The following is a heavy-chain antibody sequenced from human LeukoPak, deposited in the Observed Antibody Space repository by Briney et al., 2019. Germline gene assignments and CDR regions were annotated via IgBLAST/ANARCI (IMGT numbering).Heavy chain of an antibody. CDR1: GFTLSSYW. J-gene: IGHJ3*02. CDR3: ARDGGGAYSLAFDI. Sequence: PGGSLRLSCAASGFTLSSYWIHWVRQAPGKGLEWVSLIYSGGSTNYVDSVKGRFTISRDNSKNTLYLQMNNLRAEDTAVYYCARDGGGAYSLAFDIWGQGTLVTVSS. CDR2: IYSGGST. V-gene: IGHV3-53*01. D-gene: IGHD1-26*01.